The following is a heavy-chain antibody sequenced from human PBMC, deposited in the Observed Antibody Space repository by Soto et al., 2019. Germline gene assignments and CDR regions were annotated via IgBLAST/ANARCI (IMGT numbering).Heavy chain of an antibody. CDR2: ISPSGDTV. Sequence: QLQLVQSGAEVREPGASVKVSCKASGFTLNTYHIHWVRQAPGQGLEWMGVISPSGDTVSYAQKFQGRVTVTRDTSITTVHMQLTSLRYEDTGIYYCATEVPGTGGFDYGSQGTLVTVSS. CDR1: GFTLNTYH. J-gene: IGHJ4*02. CDR3: ATEVPGTGGFDY. D-gene: IGHD7-27*01. V-gene: IGHV1-46*02.